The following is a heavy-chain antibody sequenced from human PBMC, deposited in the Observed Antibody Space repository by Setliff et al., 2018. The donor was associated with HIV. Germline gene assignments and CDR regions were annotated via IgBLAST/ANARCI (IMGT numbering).Heavy chain of an antibody. Sequence: GGSLRLSCAVSGFTFTNYAMSWVRQAPGKGLQWDSTISGSGGNTNYADSVKGRFTVSRDNSKNTLYLQMNSLRPEDTALYYCARETPNSGWYRKEGYYFDYWGQGTQVTVSS. V-gene: IGHV3-23*01. CDR3: ARETPNSGWYRKEGYYFDY. CDR1: GFTFTNYA. CDR2: ISGSGGNT. J-gene: IGHJ4*02. D-gene: IGHD6-19*01.